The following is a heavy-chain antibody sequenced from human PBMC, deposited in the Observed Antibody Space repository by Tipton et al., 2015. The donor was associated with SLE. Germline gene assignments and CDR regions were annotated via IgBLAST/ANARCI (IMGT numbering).Heavy chain of an antibody. V-gene: IGHV4-38-2*01. D-gene: IGHD6-13*01. CDR1: GHSISDGYY. CDR3: IAAAGLLFDY. Sequence: TLSLTCAVSGHSISDGYYWAWMRQSPGKGLEWIGEINHSGSTNYNPSLKSRVTISVDTSKNQFSLKLSSVTAADTAVYYCIAAAGLLFDYWGQGTLVTVSS. J-gene: IGHJ4*02. CDR2: INHSGST.